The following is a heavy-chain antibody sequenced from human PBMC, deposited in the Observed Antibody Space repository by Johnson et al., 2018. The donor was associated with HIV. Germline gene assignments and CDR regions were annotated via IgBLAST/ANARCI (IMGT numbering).Heavy chain of an antibody. J-gene: IGHJ3*01. D-gene: IGHD2-21*01. CDR1: GFIFNDYY. Sequence: QVQLVESGGGLVKAGGSLRLSCAASGFIFNDYYMSWIRQAPGKGLELLSYISTSGGTLYYADSVKDRFTIVRDNDKSSLYLQMNSLRVEDTAVYYCARRMVVGYHALDFWGQGTVVSVPS. V-gene: IGHV3-11*04. CDR3: ARRMVVGYHALDF. CDR2: ISTSGGTL.